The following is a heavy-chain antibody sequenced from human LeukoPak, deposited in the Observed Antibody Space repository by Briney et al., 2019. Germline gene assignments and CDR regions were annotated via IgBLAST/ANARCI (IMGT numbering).Heavy chain of an antibody. CDR3: TRDTIGVVRGIIDF. D-gene: IGHD3-10*01. CDR2: INSDGSTT. Sequence: GGSLRLSCAVSGVTSSSYWMHWVRQAPGKGLVWVSRINSDGSTTNYADSVKGRFTISRDNAKNTLYLQMNNLRAEDTAVYYCTRDTIGVVRGIIDFWGQGTLVTVSS. CDR1: GVTSSSYW. J-gene: IGHJ4*02. V-gene: IGHV3-74*01.